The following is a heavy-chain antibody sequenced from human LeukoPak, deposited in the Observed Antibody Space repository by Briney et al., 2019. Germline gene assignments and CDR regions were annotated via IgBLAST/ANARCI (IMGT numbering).Heavy chain of an antibody. CDR3: ARSLGSHNYQPHCFDY. D-gene: IGHD5-24*01. J-gene: IGHJ4*02. CDR1: GYSFTSYW. V-gene: IGHV5-51*01. Sequence: KLGESLKISCKGSGYSFTSYWIGWVRQMPGKGLEWMGIIYPGDSDTRYSPSFQGQVTISADKSISTAYLQWSSLKASDTAMYYCARSLGSHNYQPHCFDYWGQGTLVTVSS. CDR2: IYPGDSDT.